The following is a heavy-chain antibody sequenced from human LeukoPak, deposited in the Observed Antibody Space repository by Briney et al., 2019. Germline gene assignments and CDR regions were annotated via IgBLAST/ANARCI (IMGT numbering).Heavy chain of an antibody. Sequence: GGSLRLSCAASGFTFSSYSMNWVRQAPGKGLEWVSYISSSSSTIYYADSVKGRFTISRDNAKNSLYLQMNSLRAEDTAVYYCARDAPYYYDSRYFDYWGQGTLVTVS. V-gene: IGHV3-48*01. D-gene: IGHD3-22*01. CDR2: ISSSSSTI. J-gene: IGHJ4*02. CDR1: GFTFSSYS. CDR3: ARDAPYYYDSRYFDY.